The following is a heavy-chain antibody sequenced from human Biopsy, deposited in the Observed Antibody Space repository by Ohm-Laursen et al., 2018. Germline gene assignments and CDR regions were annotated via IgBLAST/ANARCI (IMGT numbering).Heavy chain of an antibody. J-gene: IGHJ4*02. CDR1: GFPFSNAW. V-gene: IGHV3-15*01. Sequence: SLRLSCAASGFPFSNAWMTWVRQAPGKGPEWVGHIKSNTDGGTTDYAAPVKGRLTISRDDSKNKVYLQMNSLKTEDTGVYYCTTVASPLYYSSGNRGLVYWGQGTQVTVSS. CDR3: TTVASPLYYSSGNRGLVY. CDR2: IKSNTDGGTT. D-gene: IGHD3-10*01.